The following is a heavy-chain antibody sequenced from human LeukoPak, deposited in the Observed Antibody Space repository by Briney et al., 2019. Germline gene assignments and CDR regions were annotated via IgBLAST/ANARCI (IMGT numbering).Heavy chain of an antibody. Sequence: GGSLRLSCAASGFTFDDYAMHWVRQAPGKGLEWVSGISWNSGSIGYADSVKGRFTISRDNAKNSLYLQMNSLRAEDTAVYYCAKEGSDFGFWSGYYTLYYFDYWGQGTLVTVSS. V-gene: IGHV3-9*01. CDR1: GFTFDDYA. D-gene: IGHD3-3*01. CDR3: AKEGSDFGFWSGYYTLYYFDY. J-gene: IGHJ4*02. CDR2: ISWNSGSI.